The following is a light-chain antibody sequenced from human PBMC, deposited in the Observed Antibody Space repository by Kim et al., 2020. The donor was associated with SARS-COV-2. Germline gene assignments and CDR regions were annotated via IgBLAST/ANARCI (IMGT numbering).Light chain of an antibody. V-gene: IGKV3-11*01. Sequence: SPRKRTSRPCRASQSVSSDLAWYQQEPGQAPRLLIYAASNRASGIPARFSGSGSGTDFTLPISSLEPEDFAVYYCQQRSNWPPITFGQGTRLEIK. J-gene: IGKJ5*01. CDR1: QSVSSD. CDR2: AAS. CDR3: QQRSNWPPIT.